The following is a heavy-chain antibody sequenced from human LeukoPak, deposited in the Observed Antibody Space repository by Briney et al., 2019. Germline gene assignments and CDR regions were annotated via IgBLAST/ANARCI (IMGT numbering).Heavy chain of an antibody. V-gene: IGHV3-21*01. D-gene: IGHD3-22*01. J-gene: IGHJ4*02. CDR2: ISSRSSYI. Sequence: GGSLRLSCAASGFTFSSYSMNWVRQAPGKGLEWVSSISSRSSYIDYADSLKGRFTISRDNAKNSLYLQMNSLRAEDTAVYYCARDPPDYYDSSGYPAHFDYWGQGTLVTVSS. CDR3: ARDPPDYYDSSGYPAHFDY. CDR1: GFTFSSYS.